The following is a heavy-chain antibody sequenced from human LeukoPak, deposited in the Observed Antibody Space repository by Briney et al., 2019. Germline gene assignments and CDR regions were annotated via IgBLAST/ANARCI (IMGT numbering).Heavy chain of an antibody. CDR2: ISGSGGST. CDR3: AKDRIITMIVVALDY. CDR1: GFTFSSYA. Sequence: GGSLRLSCAASGFTFSSYAMSWVRQAPGKGLEWVSAISGSGGSTYYADSVKGRFTISRDNSKHTLYLQMNSLRAEDTAVYYCAKDRIITMIVVALDYWGQGTLVTVSS. J-gene: IGHJ4*02. V-gene: IGHV3-23*01. D-gene: IGHD3-22*01.